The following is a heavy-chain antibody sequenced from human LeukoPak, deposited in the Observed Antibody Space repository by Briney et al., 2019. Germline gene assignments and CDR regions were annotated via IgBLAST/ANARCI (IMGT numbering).Heavy chain of an antibody. V-gene: IGHV4-59*01. Sequence: PSETLSLTCTVSGCSISSYYWSWIRQPPGKGLEWIGYIYYSGSTNYNPTLKSRVTVSVDTSKNQFSLKLSSVTAADTAVYYCANGATSYDYYYMDVWGKGTTVTVSS. CDR2: IYYSGST. CDR3: ANGATSYDYYYMDV. D-gene: IGHD1-26*01. CDR1: GCSISSYY. J-gene: IGHJ6*03.